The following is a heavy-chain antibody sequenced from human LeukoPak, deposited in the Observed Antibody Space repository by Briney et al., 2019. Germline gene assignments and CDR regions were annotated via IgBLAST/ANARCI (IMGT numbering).Heavy chain of an antibody. CDR1: GYSLSSGYY. CDR2: IDHSGST. J-gene: IGHJ3*02. V-gene: IGHV4-38-2*01. D-gene: IGHD4-23*01. Sequence: SDTLSLTXAVSGYSLSSGYYWDWIRQPPGKRLEWVGRIDHSGSTYYNPSLKSRFPISVEQHNNQFSLKLRYLTDADTAVYYCERSSPPYTVVTPEVAFDIWGQGTMVTVSS. CDR3: ERSSPPYTVVTPEVAFDI.